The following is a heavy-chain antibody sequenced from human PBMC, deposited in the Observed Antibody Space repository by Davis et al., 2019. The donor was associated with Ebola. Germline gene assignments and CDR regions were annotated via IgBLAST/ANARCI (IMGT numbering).Heavy chain of an antibody. J-gene: IGHJ4*02. CDR3: ARELGKTLADHADY. CDR1: GYTFTSYG. D-gene: IGHD6-19*01. V-gene: IGHV1-18*01. Sequence: ASVKVSCKTSGYTFTSYGITWVRQAPGQGLEWMGWISAYNGNTNYAQNVQDRVTMTTDTSTSIAYMELRSLRSDDTAVYYCARELGKTLADHADYWGQGTLVTVSS. CDR2: ISAYNGNT.